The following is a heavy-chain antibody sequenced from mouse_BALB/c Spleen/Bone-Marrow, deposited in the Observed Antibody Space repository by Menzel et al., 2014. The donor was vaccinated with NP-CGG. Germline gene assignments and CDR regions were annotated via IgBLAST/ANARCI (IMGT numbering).Heavy chain of an antibody. V-gene: IGHV2-9*02. CDR3: ARVGDSDYAMDY. Sequence: VQLQQSGPGLVAPSQSLSITCIVSGFSLSHYGVHWVRQPPGEGLEWLGVIWAGGSTNYISALMSRLTISKDNSKSQVFLKMHSLQTDDTAMYFCARVGDSDYAMDYWGQGTSVTVSS. CDR2: IWAGGST. D-gene: IGHD2-13*01. J-gene: IGHJ4*01. CDR1: GFSLSHYG.